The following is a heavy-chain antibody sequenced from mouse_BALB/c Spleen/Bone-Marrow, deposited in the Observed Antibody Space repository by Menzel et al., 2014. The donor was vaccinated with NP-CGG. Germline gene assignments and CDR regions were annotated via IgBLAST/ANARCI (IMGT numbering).Heavy chain of an antibody. CDR2: IHPGDGDT. D-gene: IGHD2-1*01. V-gene: IGHV1-80*01. CDR3: ARVYYGNLDY. Sequence: QVQLKESGAKLVRPGSSVKISCKASGYTFTNFWMNWVKQRPGQGLEWIGQIHPGDGDTNNNGKFKGKATLTTDKSSSTAYMQLSSLSSEDSAVYFCARVYYGNLDYWGQGTTLTVSS. CDR1: GYTFTNFW. J-gene: IGHJ2*01.